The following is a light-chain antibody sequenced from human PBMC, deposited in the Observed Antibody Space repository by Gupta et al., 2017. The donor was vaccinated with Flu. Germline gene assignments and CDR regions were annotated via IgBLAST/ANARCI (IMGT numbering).Light chain of an antibody. V-gene: IGLV1-40*01. CDR1: SSNIGAGLG. CDR3: QSYDNSLSGSWV. CDR2: GNT. J-gene: IGLJ3*02. Sequence: QSVLTQPPSVSGAPGQRVTISCTGSSSNIGAGLGVHWYQQVPGTAPKLLIYGNTNRPSGVPDRFSGSKSGTSASLAITGLQAEDEADYYYQSYDNSLSGSWVFGGGTKLTVL.